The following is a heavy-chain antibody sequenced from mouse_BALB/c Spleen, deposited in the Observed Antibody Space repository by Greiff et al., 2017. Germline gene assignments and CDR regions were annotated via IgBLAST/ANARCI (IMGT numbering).Heavy chain of an antibody. J-gene: IGHJ4*01. CDR1: GYSITSGYY. D-gene: IGHD4-1*01. Sequence: VQLKESGPGLVKPSQSLSLTCSVTGYSITSGYYWNWIRQFPGNKLEWMGYISYDGSNNYNPSLKNRISITRDTSKNQFFLKLNSVTTEDTATYYCARLTGTRYYAMDYWGQGTSVTVSS. V-gene: IGHV3-6*02. CDR3: ARLTGTRYYAMDY. CDR2: ISYDGSN.